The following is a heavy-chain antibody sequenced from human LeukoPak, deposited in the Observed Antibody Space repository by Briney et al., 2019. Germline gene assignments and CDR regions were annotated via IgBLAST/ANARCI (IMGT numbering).Heavy chain of an antibody. CDR1: GFTFSSYS. J-gene: IGHJ4*02. Sequence: PGGSLRLSCAASGFTFSSYSMNWVRQAPGKGLEWVSYISSSSSTIYYADSVKGRFTISRDNAKNTLYLQMNSLRAEDTAVYYCASNRYGDYDYWGQGTLVTVSS. V-gene: IGHV3-48*04. D-gene: IGHD4-17*01. CDR2: ISSSSSTI. CDR3: ASNRYGDYDY.